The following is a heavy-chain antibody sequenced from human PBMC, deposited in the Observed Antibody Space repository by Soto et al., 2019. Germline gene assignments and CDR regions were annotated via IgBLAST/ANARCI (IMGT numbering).Heavy chain of an antibody. CDR1: GFTFSSYE. CDR3: AGWIQLWLDYYYYGMDV. D-gene: IGHD5-18*01. CDR2: ISGGGDIT. V-gene: IGHV3-23*01. J-gene: IGHJ6*02. Sequence: PGGSLRLSCAASGFTFSSYEMNWVRQAPGKGLEWVSYISGGGDITYYADSVKGRLTISRDNSKNTLYLQMNSLRAEDTAVYYCAGWIQLWLDYYYYGMDVWGQGTTVTVSS.